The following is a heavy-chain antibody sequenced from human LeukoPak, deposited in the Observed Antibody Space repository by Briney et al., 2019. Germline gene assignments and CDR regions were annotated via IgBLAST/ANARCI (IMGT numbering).Heavy chain of an antibody. V-gene: IGHV4-30-2*01. Sequence: SETLSLTCAVSGGSSSSGGYSWSWIRQPPGKGLEWIGYIYHSGSTYYNPSLKSRVTISVDRSKNQFSLKLSSVTAADTAVYYCARVKMATFLDYWGQGTLVTVSS. CDR1: GGSSSSGGYS. J-gene: IGHJ4*02. CDR3: ARVKMATFLDY. CDR2: IYHSGST. D-gene: IGHD5-24*01.